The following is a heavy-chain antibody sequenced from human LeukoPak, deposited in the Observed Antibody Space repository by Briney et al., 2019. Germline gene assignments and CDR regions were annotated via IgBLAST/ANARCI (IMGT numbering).Heavy chain of an antibody. V-gene: IGHV5-51*01. D-gene: IGHD3-22*01. CDR1: GYSFTSYW. CDR3: ARPYHSDSWGAFDI. J-gene: IGHJ3*02. CDR2: IFPGDSTT. Sequence: GESLKISCKGSGYSFTSYWIGWVRQMPGKGLEWMGIIFPGDSTTRYSPSFEGQVTISADKSISAANLQWSSLKASDTAMYYCARPYHSDSWGAFDIWGQGTMVTVSS.